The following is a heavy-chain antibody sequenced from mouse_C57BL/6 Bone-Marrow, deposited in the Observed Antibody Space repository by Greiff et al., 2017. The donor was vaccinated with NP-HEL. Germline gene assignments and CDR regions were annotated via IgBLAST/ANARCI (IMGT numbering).Heavy chain of an antibody. V-gene: IGHV5-9*01. CDR2: ISGGGGHS. CDR3: ARGLRLAWFAY. D-gene: IGHD1-1*01. J-gene: IGHJ3*01. CDR1: GFTFSSYT. Sequence: EVQGVESGGGLVKPGGSLKLSCAASGFTFSSYTMSWVRQTPEKRLEWVATISGGGGHSYYPDSVKGRFTISRDNAKNTLYLQMSSLRYEDTALYYCARGLRLAWFAYWGQGTLVTVSA.